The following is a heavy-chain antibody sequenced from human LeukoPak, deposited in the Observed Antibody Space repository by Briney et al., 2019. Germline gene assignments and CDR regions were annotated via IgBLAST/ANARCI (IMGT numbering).Heavy chain of an antibody. Sequence: SETLSLTCAVYGGSFSGYYWSWIRQPPGKGLEWIGEINHSGSTNYNPSLKSRVTISVDTSKNQFSLKLSSVTAADTAVYYCARGSVIGIAAAGTKRYNWFDPWGQGTLVTVSS. CDR2: INHSGST. D-gene: IGHD6-13*01. CDR1: GGSFSGYY. CDR3: ARGSVIGIAAAGTKRYNWFDP. V-gene: IGHV4-34*01. J-gene: IGHJ5*02.